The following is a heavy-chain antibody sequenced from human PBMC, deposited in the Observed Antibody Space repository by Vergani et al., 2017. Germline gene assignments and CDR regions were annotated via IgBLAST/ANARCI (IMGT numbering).Heavy chain of an antibody. Sequence: EVELVQSGPEMRKPGESLKISCKGSEYSFGNYWIGWVRQMPGKGLEWMGIIYPADSDTRYSQSFQGQVTISAYKSIITAYLQWDSMKASDTALYYCERHTTYTESWGQGSLVTVSS. CDR3: ERHTTYTES. V-gene: IGHV5-51*01. CDR1: EYSFGNYW. D-gene: IGHD1-1*01. CDR2: IYPADSDT. J-gene: IGHJ5*02.